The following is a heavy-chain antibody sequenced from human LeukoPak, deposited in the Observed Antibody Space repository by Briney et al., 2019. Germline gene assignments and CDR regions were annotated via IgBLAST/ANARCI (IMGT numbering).Heavy chain of an antibody. CDR2: IYYSGST. J-gene: IGHJ4*02. D-gene: IGHD2-21*01. CDR1: GGSISSYY. CDR3: ARGYSSSWVVCGGDCYSYYFDY. Sequence: SETLSLTCTVSGGSISSYYWSWIRQPPGKGLEWIGYIYYSGSTNYNPSLKRRVTISVDTSKNQFSLKLSSVTAADTAVYYCARGYSSSWVVCGGDCYSYYFDYWGQGTLVTVSS. V-gene: IGHV4-59*01.